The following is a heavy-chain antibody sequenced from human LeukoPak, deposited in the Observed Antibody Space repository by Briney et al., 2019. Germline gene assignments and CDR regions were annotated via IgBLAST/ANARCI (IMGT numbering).Heavy chain of an antibody. V-gene: IGHV3-48*01. CDR1: GFTFSSYS. CDR2: ISSSSSTI. Sequence: GGSLRLSCAASGFTFSSYSMNWVRQAPGKRLEWVSYISSSSSTIYYADSVKGRFTISRDNAKNSLYLQMNSLRAEDTAVYYCATKGGVYSSGWYDLDYWGQGTLVTVSS. CDR3: ATKGGVYSSGWYDLDY. D-gene: IGHD6-19*01. J-gene: IGHJ4*02.